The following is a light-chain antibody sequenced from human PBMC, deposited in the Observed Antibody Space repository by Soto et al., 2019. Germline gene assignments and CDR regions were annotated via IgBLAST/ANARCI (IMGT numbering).Light chain of an antibody. V-gene: IGKV3-11*01. CDR3: QQYYSTPLT. Sequence: EIVLTQSPATLSLSPGESATLSCRASQSVGTFLAWYQHKPGQAPRLLILDASTRATGVPPRFSGSKSGTDFTLTISRLEPEDVAVYYCQQYYSTPLTFGGGTKVEIK. CDR2: DAS. J-gene: IGKJ4*01. CDR1: QSVGTF.